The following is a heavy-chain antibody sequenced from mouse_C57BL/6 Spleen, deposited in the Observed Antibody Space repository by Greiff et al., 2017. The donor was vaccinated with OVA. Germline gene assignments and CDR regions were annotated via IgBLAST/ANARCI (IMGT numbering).Heavy chain of an antibody. CDR1: GFTFSDYY. V-gene: IGHV5-16*01. J-gene: IGHJ4*01. CDR3: AREGSHYAMDY. Sequence: EVKVVESEGGLVQPGSSMKLSCTASGFTFSDYYMAWVRQVPEKGLEWVANINYDGSSTYYLDSLKSRFIISRDNAKNILYLQMSSLKSEDTATYYCAREGSHYAMDYWGQGTSVTVSS. CDR2: INYDGSST.